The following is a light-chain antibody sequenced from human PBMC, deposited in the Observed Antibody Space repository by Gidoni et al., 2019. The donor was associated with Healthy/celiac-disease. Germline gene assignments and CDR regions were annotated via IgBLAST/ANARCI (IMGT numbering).Light chain of an antibody. CDR2: GAS. CDR1: QSVSSN. J-gene: IGKJ4*01. CDR3: QQYNNWLT. Sequence: EIVMTQSPATLSVSPGERATLSCRASQSVSSNLAWYQQKPGQAPRLLIYGASTRATGIPARFSGSGSGTGFTLTIISLQSEDFAVYYCQQYNNWLTFGGGTKVEIK. V-gene: IGKV3-15*01.